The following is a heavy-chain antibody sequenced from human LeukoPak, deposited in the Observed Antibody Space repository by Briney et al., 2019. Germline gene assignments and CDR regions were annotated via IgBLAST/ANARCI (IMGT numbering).Heavy chain of an antibody. D-gene: IGHD2/OR15-2a*01. CDR3: ARDPRNYVDY. V-gene: IGHV1-18*01. J-gene: IGHJ4*02. Sequence: GAAVKVSCKASGYTFTNYGISWVRQAPGQGLEWMGWISTYNGNSNYAQKLQDRVTMTTDTSTTTAYMDLRSLRSDDTAVYYCARDPRNYVDYWGQGTLVTVPS. CDR1: GYTFTNYG. CDR2: ISTYNGNS.